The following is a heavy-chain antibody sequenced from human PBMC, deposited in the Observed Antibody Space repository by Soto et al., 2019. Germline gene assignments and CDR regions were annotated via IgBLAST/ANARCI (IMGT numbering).Heavy chain of an antibody. D-gene: IGHD6-19*01. CDR2: VSHDGGNT. Sequence: VQLVESGGGVVQPGRSLRLSCAASGFTFSDYAMHWVRQAPGKGLGWVAVVSHDGGNTHYADSVKGRFTISRDSSKSTVSLEMTRLRAEDTAVYYCAKGGRQWLVTSAFNYWGQGALVTVSS. V-gene: IGHV3-30*18. CDR1: GFTFSDYA. J-gene: IGHJ4*02. CDR3: AKGGRQWLVTSAFNY.